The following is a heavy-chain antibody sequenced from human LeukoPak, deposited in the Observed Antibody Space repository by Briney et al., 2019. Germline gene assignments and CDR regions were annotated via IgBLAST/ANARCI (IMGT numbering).Heavy chain of an antibody. V-gene: IGHV1-2*02. Sequence: ASVKVSCKASGYTFTGYYMHWVRQAPGQGLAWMGWINPNSGGTNYAQKFQGRVTMTRDTSISTAYMELSRLRSDDTAVYYCARVKVVVVAATTRDYYYGMDVWGQGTTVSVSS. CDR3: ARVKVVVVAATTRDYYYGMDV. J-gene: IGHJ6*02. CDR1: GYTFTGYY. CDR2: INPNSGGT. D-gene: IGHD2-15*01.